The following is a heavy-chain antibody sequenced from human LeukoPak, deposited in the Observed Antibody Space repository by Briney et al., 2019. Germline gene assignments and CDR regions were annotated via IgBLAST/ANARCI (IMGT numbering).Heavy chain of an antibody. Sequence: GGSLRLSCAASGFTFSSYAMSWVRQAPGKGLEWVSAIGGSGGSTYYADSVKGRFTISRDNSKNTLYLQMNSLRAEDTAVYYCAKYRSGVPAAIDYWGQGTLVTVSS. V-gene: IGHV3-23*01. D-gene: IGHD2-2*01. CDR2: IGGSGGST. CDR1: GFTFSSYA. J-gene: IGHJ4*02. CDR3: AKYRSGVPAAIDY.